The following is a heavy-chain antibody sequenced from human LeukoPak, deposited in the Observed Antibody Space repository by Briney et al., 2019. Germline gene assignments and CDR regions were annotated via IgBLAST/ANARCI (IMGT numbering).Heavy chain of an antibody. J-gene: IGHJ4*02. CDR3: ASGITMVRVDY. V-gene: IGHV4-61*01. Sequence: SETLSLTCAVSGDSVSSGTYSWSWIRQPPGKGLEWIGYIYYSGSTNYNPSLKSRVTISVDTSKNQFSLKLSSVTAADTAVYYCASGITMVRVDYWGQGTLVTVSS. CDR2: IYYSGST. CDR1: GDSVSSGTYS. D-gene: IGHD3-10*01.